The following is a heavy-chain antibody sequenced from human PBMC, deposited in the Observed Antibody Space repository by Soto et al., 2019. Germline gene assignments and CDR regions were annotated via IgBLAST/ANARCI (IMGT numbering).Heavy chain of an antibody. CDR2: IYPGDSDT. CDR3: ARLSYYYGSGRIGYFDY. CDR1: GYSFTSYW. V-gene: IGHV5-51*01. D-gene: IGHD3-10*01. Sequence: PGESLKISCKGSGYSFTSYWIGWVRQMPGKGLEWMGIIYPGDSDTRYSPSFQGQVTISADKSISTAYLQWSSLKASDTAMYYCARLSYYYGSGRIGYFDYRGQGTLVTVSS. J-gene: IGHJ4*02.